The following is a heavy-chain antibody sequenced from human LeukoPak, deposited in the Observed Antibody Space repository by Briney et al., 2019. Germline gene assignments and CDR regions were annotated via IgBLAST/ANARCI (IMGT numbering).Heavy chain of an antibody. V-gene: IGHV5-51*01. CDR3: ARHRGDGYMDV. J-gene: IGHJ6*03. CDR2: IYPGDSDT. Sequence: GESLKIFCKGSGYSFTSYWIGWVRQMSGKGLEWMGIIYPGDSDTRYSPSFQGQVNISADKSISTAYRQWSSLKASDTAMYYCARHRGDGYMDVWGKGTTVTISS. CDR1: GYSFTSYW. D-gene: IGHD4-17*01.